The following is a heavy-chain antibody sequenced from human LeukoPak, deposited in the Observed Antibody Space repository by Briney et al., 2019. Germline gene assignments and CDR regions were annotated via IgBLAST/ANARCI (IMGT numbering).Heavy chain of an antibody. CDR3: ARGVPADLSFDY. Sequence: SETLSLTCAVYGGSFSGYYWSWIRQPPGKGLEWIGEINHSGSTNYNPSLKSRVTISVDTSKNQFSLKLSSVTAADTAVYYCARGVPADLSFDYWGQGTLVTVSS. D-gene: IGHD2-2*01. CDR2: INHSGST. V-gene: IGHV4-34*01. CDR1: GGSFSGYY. J-gene: IGHJ4*02.